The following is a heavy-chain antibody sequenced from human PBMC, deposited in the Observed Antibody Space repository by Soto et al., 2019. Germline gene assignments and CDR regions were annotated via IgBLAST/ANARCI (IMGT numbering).Heavy chain of an antibody. CDR2: ISGSGGST. V-gene: IGHV3-23*01. CDR3: AKLRYYDFWSGYYYFDY. CDR1: GFTFSSYA. D-gene: IGHD3-3*01. J-gene: IGHJ4*02. Sequence: GGSLRLSCAASGFTFSSYAMSWVRQAPGKGLEWVSAISGSGGSTYYADSVKGRFTISRDNSKNTLYLQMNSLRAEDTAVYYCAKLRYYDFWSGYYYFDYWGQGTLVTVSS.